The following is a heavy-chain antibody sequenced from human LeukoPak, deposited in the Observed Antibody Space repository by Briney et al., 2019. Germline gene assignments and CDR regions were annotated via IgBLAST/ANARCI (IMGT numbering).Heavy chain of an antibody. V-gene: IGHV3-74*03. CDR1: GFTFSSYW. CDR2: TNSDGSST. D-gene: IGHD3-22*01. Sequence: GGSLRLSCAASGFTFSSYWMHWVRQAPGKGLVWVSQTNSDGSSTTNADSVKGRFTTSRDNAKNTLYLQMNSLRAEDTAVYYCAGVVSSGLHDYWGQGTLVTVSS. CDR3: AGVVSSGLHDY. J-gene: IGHJ4*02.